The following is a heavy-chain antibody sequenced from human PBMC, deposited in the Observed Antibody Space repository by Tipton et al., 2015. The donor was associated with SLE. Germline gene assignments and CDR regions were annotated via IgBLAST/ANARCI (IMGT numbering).Heavy chain of an antibody. V-gene: IGHV4-39*07. CDR3: ERGPEQWLVNPHYFDY. CDR1: GGSISSSSYY. D-gene: IGHD6-19*01. J-gene: IGHJ4*02. Sequence: TLSLTCTVSGGSISSSSYYWGWIRQPPGKGLEWIGGIYHSGSTYYNPSLKSRVTISVDPSKNQFSLKLSSVTAADTAVYYCERGPEQWLVNPHYFDYWGQGTLFTVSS. CDR2: IYHSGST.